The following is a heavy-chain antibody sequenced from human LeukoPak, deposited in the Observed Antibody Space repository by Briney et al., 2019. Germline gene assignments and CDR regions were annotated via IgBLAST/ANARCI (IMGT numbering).Heavy chain of an antibody. CDR3: ATDSSGYYLPLFDH. CDR1: GYPFTHYY. CDR2: INPNTGGA. Sequence: ASVKVSCKASGYPFTHYYIHWVRQAPGQGLEWMGWINPNTGGANYAQKFQGRVTMTRDTSISTAYMELSRLRSDDTAVYYCATDSSGYYLPLFDHWGQGTPVTVSS. J-gene: IGHJ4*02. V-gene: IGHV1-2*02. D-gene: IGHD3-22*01.